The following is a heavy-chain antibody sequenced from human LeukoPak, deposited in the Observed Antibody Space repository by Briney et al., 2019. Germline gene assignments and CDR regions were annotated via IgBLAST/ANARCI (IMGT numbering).Heavy chain of an antibody. CDR1: GYTFTSYA. V-gene: IGHV1-3*01. Sequence: ASVKVSCKASGYTFTSYAMHWVRQAPGQRLEWMGWINAGNGNTKYSQKFQGRVTMTRNTSISTAYMELSSLRSEDTAVYYYARGRGVTVDYWGQGTLVTVSS. CDR3: ARGRGVTVDY. J-gene: IGHJ4*02. D-gene: IGHD2-21*02. CDR2: INAGNGNT.